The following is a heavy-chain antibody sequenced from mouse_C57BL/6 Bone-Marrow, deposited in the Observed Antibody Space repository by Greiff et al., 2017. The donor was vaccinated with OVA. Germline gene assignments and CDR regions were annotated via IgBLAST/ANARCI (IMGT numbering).Heavy chain of an antibody. CDR3: ERGRWLLPHYYAMDY. Sequence: QVQLKESGAELARPGASVKMSCKASGYTFTSYTMHWVNQRPGQGLEWIGYINPSSGYTKYNQKFKDKATLTADKSYSTSYMQLSSLTSKDSAAYNYERGRWLLPHYYAMDYWGQGTSVTVSS. V-gene: IGHV1-4*01. CDR1: GYTFTSYT. CDR2: INPSSGYT. D-gene: IGHD2-3*01. J-gene: IGHJ4*01.